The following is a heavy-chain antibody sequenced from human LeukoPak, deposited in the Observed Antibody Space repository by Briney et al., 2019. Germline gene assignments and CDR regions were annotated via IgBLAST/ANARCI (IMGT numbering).Heavy chain of an antibody. J-gene: IGHJ6*03. D-gene: IGHD4-17*01. CDR2: IYYSGST. Sequence: PSETLSLTCTVSGGSISGYYWSWIRQPPGKGLEWIGYIYYSGSTNYNPSLKSRVTISVDTSKNQFSLKLSSVTAADTAVYYCARVISHGYYMDVWGKGTTVTVSS. CDR3: ARVISHGYYMDV. CDR1: GGSISGYY. V-gene: IGHV4-59*01.